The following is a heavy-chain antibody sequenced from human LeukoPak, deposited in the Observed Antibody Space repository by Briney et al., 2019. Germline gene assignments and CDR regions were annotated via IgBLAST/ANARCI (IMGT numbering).Heavy chain of an antibody. CDR3: AKDPDCTSGICYTFFDY. V-gene: IGHV3-7*03. CDR1: GFTFSSYW. Sequence: PGGSLRLSCAASGFTFSSYWMSWVRQAPGKGLEWVANIKQDGSEKYYVDSVKGRFTISRDNSKNTLYLQMNSLRAEDTAVYYCAKDPDCTSGICYTFFDYRGQGTLVTVSS. CDR2: IKQDGSEK. J-gene: IGHJ4*02. D-gene: IGHD2-8*01.